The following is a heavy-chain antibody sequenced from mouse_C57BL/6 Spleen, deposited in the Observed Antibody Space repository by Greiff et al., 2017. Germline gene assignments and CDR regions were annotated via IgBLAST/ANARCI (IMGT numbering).Heavy chain of an antibody. V-gene: IGHV14-2*01. CDR2: IDPEDGET. J-gene: IGHJ3*01. D-gene: IGHD1-1*01. Sequence: EVQLQQSGAELVKPGASVKLSCTASGFNIKDYYMHWVKQRTEQGLEWIGRIDPEDGETKYAPKFQGKATITADTSSNTASLQLSSLTSEDTAVYYCAYYYYGSSYVGFAYWGQGTLVTVSA. CDR1: GFNIKDYY. CDR3: AYYYYGSSYVGFAY.